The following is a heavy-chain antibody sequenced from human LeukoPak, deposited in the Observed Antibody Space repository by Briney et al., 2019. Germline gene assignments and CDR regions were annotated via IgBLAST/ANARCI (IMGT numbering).Heavy chain of an antibody. V-gene: IGHV4-59*01. CDR1: GGSISSYY. CDR2: IYYSGST. D-gene: IGHD4-11*01. Sequence: PSETLSLTCTVSGGSISSYYWSWIRQPPGKGLEWIGYIYYSGSTNYNPSLKSRVTISVDTSKNQFSLKLSSVTAADTAVYYCASYDYSNHSAFDIWGQGTMVTVSS. J-gene: IGHJ3*02. CDR3: ASYDYSNHSAFDI.